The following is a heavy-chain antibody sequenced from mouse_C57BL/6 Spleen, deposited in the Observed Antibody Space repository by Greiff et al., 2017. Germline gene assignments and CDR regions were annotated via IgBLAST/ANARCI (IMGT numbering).Heavy chain of an antibody. Sequence: EVQLQASGGGLVQPGGSLSLSCAASGFTFTDYYMSWVRQPPGKALEWLGFIRNKANGYTTEYSASVKGRFTISRDNSQSILYLQMNALRAEDSAMYYCARDWDGDYWGQGTTLTVSA. J-gene: IGHJ2*01. V-gene: IGHV7-3*01. CDR2: IRNKANGYTT. CDR1: GFTFTDYY. CDR3: ARDWDGDY. D-gene: IGHD4-1*01.